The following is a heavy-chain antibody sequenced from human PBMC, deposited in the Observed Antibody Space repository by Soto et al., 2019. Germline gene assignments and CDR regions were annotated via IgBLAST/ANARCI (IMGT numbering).Heavy chain of an antibody. CDR1: GDSVSSNNAA. D-gene: IGHD2-8*01. J-gene: IGHJ5*01. Sequence: SQTLSLTCVISGDSVSSNNAAWNWIRQSPSRGLEWLGRTYYRSKWYNDYAVSVQGRITINADTSNNHLSLQLNSVTPVVSVVYYCVRLIGNSWLDSWGQGTLVTVSS. CDR2: TYYRSKWYN. V-gene: IGHV6-1*01. CDR3: VRLIGNSWLDS.